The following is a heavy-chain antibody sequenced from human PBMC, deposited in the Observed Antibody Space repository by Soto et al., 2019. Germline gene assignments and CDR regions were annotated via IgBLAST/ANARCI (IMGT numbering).Heavy chain of an antibody. CDR3: AKEGPGGGRHFYYAMDV. D-gene: IGHD1-26*01. CDR1: GFVVSYYV. J-gene: IGHJ6*02. V-gene: IGHV3-30*02. CDR2: ITNDGNNG. Sequence: GGSLRLSCAASGFVVSYYVMHWVRQAPGKGLEWVALITNDGNNGYYRESVKGRFSISRGRSTNTVDLLMNSLRPEDTGVYYCAKEGPGGGRHFYYAMDVWGQGITVTVSS.